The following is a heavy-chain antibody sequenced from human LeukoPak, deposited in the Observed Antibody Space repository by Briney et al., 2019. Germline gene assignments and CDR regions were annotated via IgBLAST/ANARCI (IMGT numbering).Heavy chain of an antibody. CDR3: AEDGIRYCTNGVCYFHVGAFDI. CDR2: MNHNSGNT. D-gene: IGHD2-8*01. CDR1: GYTFTSYD. J-gene: IGHJ3*02. Sequence: ASVKGSCKASGYTFTSYDINWVRQATGQGLHWIGWMNHNSGNTGYAQKFQGRVTMTRNTSISTAYRELSSLRSEDTAFFYQAEDGIRYCTNGVCYFHVGAFDIWGQGTMVTVSS. V-gene: IGHV1-8*01.